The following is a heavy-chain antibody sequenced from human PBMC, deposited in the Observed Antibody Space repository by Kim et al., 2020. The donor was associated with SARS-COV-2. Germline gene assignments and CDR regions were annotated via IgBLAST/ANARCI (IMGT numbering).Heavy chain of an antibody. Sequence: GGSLRLSCAASGFTFSSYSMNWVRQAPGKGLEWVSYISSSSSTIYYAYSVKGRFTISRDNAKNSLYLQMNSLRAEDTAVYYCARFGTCNFRATETGGSCYYYYYGMDVWGQGTTVTVSS. D-gene: IGHD2-15*01. J-gene: IGHJ6*02. V-gene: IGHV3-48*04. CDR3: ARFGTCNFRATETGGSCYYYYYGMDV. CDR2: ISSSSSTI. CDR1: GFTFSSYS.